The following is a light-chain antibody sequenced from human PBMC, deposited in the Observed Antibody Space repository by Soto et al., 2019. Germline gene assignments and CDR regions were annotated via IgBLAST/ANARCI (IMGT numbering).Light chain of an antibody. CDR3: CSYAGSSTDV. Sequence: QSVLTQPASVSGSPGQSITISCTGTSSDVGNYNLVSWYQQHPGRAPKLMIYEGSKRPSGVSIRFSGSKSGNTASLTISGLQAEDEADYYCCSYAGSSTDVFGTGTKLTVL. CDR1: SSDVGNYNL. V-gene: IGLV2-23*01. CDR2: EGS. J-gene: IGLJ1*01.